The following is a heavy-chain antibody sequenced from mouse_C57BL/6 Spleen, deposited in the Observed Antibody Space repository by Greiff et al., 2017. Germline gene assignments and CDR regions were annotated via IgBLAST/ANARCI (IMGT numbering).Heavy chain of an antibody. CDR1: GYTFTSYW. CDR3: ARSDGSHVYFDY. V-gene: IGHV1-69*01. J-gene: IGHJ2*01. D-gene: IGHD1-1*01. Sequence: QVQLLQPGAELVMPGASVKLSCTASGYTFTSYWMPWVKQRPGQGLEWIGKIDPSDSYTNYNQKFKGKSPFTVDKSSSTAYMQLSSLTSEDSAVYYCARSDGSHVYFDYWGKGTTLTVSS. CDR2: IDPSDSYT.